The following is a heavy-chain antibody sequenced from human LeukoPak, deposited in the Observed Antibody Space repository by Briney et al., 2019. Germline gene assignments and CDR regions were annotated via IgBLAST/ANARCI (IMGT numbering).Heavy chain of an antibody. CDR3: ARHEIVVVITLSEDYFDY. Sequence: SETLSLTCTVSGGSFSSTNYYWGWIRQPPGKGLDWIGSIHYSGSTNYNPSLKSRVTISVDTSKNQFSLKLSSVTAADTAVYYCARHEIVVVITLSEDYFDYWGQGTLVTVSS. D-gene: IGHD3-22*01. CDR2: IHYSGST. J-gene: IGHJ4*02. CDR1: GGSFSSTNYY. V-gene: IGHV4-39*01.